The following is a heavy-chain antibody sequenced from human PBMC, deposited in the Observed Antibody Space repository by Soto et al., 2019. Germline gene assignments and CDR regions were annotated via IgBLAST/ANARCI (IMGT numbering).Heavy chain of an antibody. D-gene: IGHD5-18*01. V-gene: IGHV3-64*01. J-gene: IGHJ4*02. Sequence: GGSLELSCAASGFTFSSYAMHWVRQAPGKGLEYVSAISSNGGSTYYANSVKGRFTISRDNSKNTLYLQMGSLRAEDMAVYYCARGRGYSYGPRRSRYFDYWGQGTLVTVS. CDR3: ARGRGYSYGPRRSRYFDY. CDR1: GFTFSSYA. CDR2: ISSNGGST.